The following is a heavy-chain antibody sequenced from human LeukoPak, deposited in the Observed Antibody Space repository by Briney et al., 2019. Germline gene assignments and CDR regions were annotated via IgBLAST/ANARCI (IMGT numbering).Heavy chain of an antibody. CDR1: GFTVSSNY. J-gene: IGHJ4*02. V-gene: IGHV3-66*01. CDR3: ATKPNYFDSSAYPGFDF. Sequence: GGSLRLSCAASGFTVSSNYMTWVRQAPGEGLEWVSLIYSGGSTYYSESVKGRSTISRDASTNTVFLQMNSLRAEDTGVYYCATKPNYFDSSAYPGFDFWGQGTLVTVSS. CDR2: IYSGGST. D-gene: IGHD3-22*01.